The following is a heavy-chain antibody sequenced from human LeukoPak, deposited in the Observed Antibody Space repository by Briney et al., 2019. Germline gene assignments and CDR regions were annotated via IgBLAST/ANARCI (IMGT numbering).Heavy chain of an antibody. J-gene: IGHJ4*02. D-gene: IGHD5-18*01. Sequence: GGSLRLSCAASGFTFSSYAMHWVRQAPGKGLEWVAVISYDGSNKYYADSVKGRFTISRDTSKNTLYLQMNSLRAEDTAVYYCARAHNYGYGLDYWGQGTLVTVSS. CDR2: ISYDGSNK. CDR1: GFTFSSYA. V-gene: IGHV3-30*04. CDR3: ARAHNYGYGLDY.